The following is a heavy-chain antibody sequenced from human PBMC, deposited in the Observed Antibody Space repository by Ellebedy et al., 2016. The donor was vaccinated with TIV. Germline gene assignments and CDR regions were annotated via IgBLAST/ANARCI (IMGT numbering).Heavy chain of an antibody. J-gene: IGHJ6*03. V-gene: IGHV1-46*01. CDR3: ARDSATVLTSRDYFYYYMDV. CDR1: GYPFTNQF. CDR2: IHPGAGST. D-gene: IGHD4-23*01. Sequence: ASVKVSCKASGYPFTNQFIHWVRQAPGQGLEWMGIIHPGAGSTTYSQKFQGRLTMTRDTSTSTAYMEVKSLRSEDTAVYYCARDSATVLTSRDYFYYYMDVWGKGTTVTVSS.